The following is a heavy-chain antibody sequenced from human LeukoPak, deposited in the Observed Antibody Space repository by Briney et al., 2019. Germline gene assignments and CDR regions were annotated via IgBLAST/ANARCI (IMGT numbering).Heavy chain of an antibody. CDR1: GFTFSSYW. Sequence: PGGSLRLSCAASGFTFSSYWMHWVRIAPGTGLVRVSRINSYGSSTSYADSVKGRFTISRDNAKNTLYLQMNSLRAEDTAVYYCASLTVFGVGGQGTLVTVSS. J-gene: IGHJ4*02. D-gene: IGHD3-3*01. CDR3: ASLTVFGV. V-gene: IGHV3-74*01. CDR2: INSYGSST.